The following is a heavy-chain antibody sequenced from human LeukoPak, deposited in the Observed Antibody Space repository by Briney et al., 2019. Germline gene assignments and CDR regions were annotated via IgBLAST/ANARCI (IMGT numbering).Heavy chain of an antibody. Sequence: GSLRLSCAASGFTFSIYWMNWVRQAPGKGLEWVSSISSSSSYIYYADSLKGRFTISRDNAKNSLYLQMNSLRAEDTALYYCARQDRRLTAFDIWGQGTMVTVS. J-gene: IGHJ3*02. CDR2: ISSSSSYI. CDR1: GFTFSIYW. D-gene: IGHD5-12*01. V-gene: IGHV3-21*01. CDR3: ARQDRRLTAFDI.